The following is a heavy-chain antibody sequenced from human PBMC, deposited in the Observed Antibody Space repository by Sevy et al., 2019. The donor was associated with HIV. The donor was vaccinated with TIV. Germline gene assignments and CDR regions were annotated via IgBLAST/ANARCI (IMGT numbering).Heavy chain of an antibody. V-gene: IGHV3-33*01. J-gene: IGHJ4*02. D-gene: IGHD1-1*01. CDR1: GFSFSSYG. Sequence: GGSLRLSCAASGFSFSSYGMHWVRQAPGKGLEWVALVWYDGSDKYYADSVKGRFTISRDNSKNTLYLQMNSLRVEDTAVYYCARDPGLQLFRYWGQGTLVTVSS. CDR3: ARDPGLQLFRY. CDR2: VWYDGSDK.